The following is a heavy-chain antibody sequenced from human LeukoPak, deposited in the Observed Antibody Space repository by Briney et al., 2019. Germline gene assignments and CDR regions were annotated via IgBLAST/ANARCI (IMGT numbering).Heavy chain of an antibody. CDR2: IYYSGST. J-gene: IGHJ3*02. V-gene: IGHV4-31*11. CDR3: ARDGTNAHNSAAFDI. D-gene: IGHD1-26*01. Sequence: SETLSLTCAVYGGSFSGYYWSWIRQHPGKGLEWIGYIYYSGSTYYNPSLKSRVTISVDTSKNQFSLKLSSVTAADTAVYYCARDGTNAHNSAAFDIWGQGTMVTVSS. CDR1: GGSFSGYY.